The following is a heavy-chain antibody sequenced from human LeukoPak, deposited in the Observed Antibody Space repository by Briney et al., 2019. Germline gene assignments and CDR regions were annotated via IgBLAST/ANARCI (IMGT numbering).Heavy chain of an antibody. J-gene: IGHJ6*02. Sequence: SETLSLTCAVYGGSFSGYYWSWIRQPPGKGLEWIGEINHSGSTNYNPSLKGRVTISVDTSKNQFSLKLSSVTAADTAVYYCASEIAVAGDGMDVWGQGTTVTVSS. D-gene: IGHD6-19*01. CDR2: INHSGST. CDR1: GGSFSGYY. CDR3: ASEIAVAGDGMDV. V-gene: IGHV4-34*01.